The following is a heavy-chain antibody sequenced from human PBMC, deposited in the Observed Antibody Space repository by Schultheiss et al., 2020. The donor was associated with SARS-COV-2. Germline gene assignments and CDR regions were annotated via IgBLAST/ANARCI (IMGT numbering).Heavy chain of an antibody. CDR1: GDNFSSYA. J-gene: IGHJ6*02. CDR2: IIPIFGAA. Sequence: SVKVSCKASGDNFSSYAFNWVRQAPGQGLEWVGGIIPIFGAANYAQNFQGRVTITADESTSTAYMELSSLRSEDTAVYYCARDEGIAAAGLGDYYGMDVWGQGTTVTVSS. CDR3: ARDEGIAAAGLGDYYGMDV. V-gene: IGHV1-69*13. D-gene: IGHD6-13*01.